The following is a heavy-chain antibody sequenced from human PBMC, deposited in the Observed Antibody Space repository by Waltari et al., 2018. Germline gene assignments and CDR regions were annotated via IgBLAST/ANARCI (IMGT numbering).Heavy chain of an antibody. CDR3: ARDMMATNCH. CDR2: ISSSSSYI. J-gene: IGHJ4*02. V-gene: IGHV3-21*01. Sequence: EVQLVESGGGLVKPGRSLRLSCAASGFTFSSYSMNWVRQAPGKGLEWVSSISSSSSYIYYADSVKGRFTISRDNAKNSLYLQMNSLRAEDTAVYYCARDMMATNCHWGQGTLVTVSS. CDR1: GFTFSSYS. D-gene: IGHD5-12*01.